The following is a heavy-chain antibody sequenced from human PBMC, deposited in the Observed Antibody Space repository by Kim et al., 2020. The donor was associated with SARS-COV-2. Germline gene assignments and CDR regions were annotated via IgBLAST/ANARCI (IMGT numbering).Heavy chain of an antibody. CDR3: ARGPDYGSGSSHFDF. Sequence: QNCQGRVTMTRNTSISTAYMELSSLRSEDTAVYFCARGPDYGSGSSHFDFWGQGTLVTVSS. V-gene: IGHV1-8*01. J-gene: IGHJ4*02. D-gene: IGHD3-10*01.